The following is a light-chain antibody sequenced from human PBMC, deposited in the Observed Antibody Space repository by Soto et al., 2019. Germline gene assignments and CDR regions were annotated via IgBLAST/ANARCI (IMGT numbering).Light chain of an antibody. CDR2: KAS. CDR1: QSISSW. CDR3: QQYNSYPWT. Sequence: DIQMTQSPSTLSASVGDRVTITCRASQSISSWLAWYQQKPGKAPKLLIYKASSLESGVPSRFSGSESGTEFTLTISSLQPDDVATYCCQQYNSYPWTVGQGTKVEIK. V-gene: IGKV1-5*03. J-gene: IGKJ1*01.